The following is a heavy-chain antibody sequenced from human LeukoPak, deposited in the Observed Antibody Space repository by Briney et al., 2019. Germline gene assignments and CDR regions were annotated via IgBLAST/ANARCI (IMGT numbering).Heavy chain of an antibody. CDR2: ISGDGDNT. D-gene: IGHD1-26*01. CDR3: AKGVRSGTYYNCFDP. Sequence: GGSLRLSYVASGFTLDDYALHWVRQAPGKGLEWISLISGDGDNTYYADSVKGRFTISRDNSKNSLYLQMSSLRAEDTALYYCAKGVRSGTYYNCFDPWGQGTLVTVSS. J-gene: IGHJ5*02. V-gene: IGHV3-43*02. CDR1: GFTLDDYA.